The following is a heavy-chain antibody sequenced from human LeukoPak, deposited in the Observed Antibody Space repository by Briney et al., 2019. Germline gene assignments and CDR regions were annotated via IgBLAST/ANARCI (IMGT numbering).Heavy chain of an antibody. V-gene: IGHV4-39*07. Sequence: SETLSLTCTVSGGSISSSSYYWGWIRQPPGKGLEWIGSIYHSGSTYYNPSLKSRVTISVDTSKNQFSLKLSSVTAADTAVCYCARRGAGTGFDYWGQGTLVTVSS. CDR3: ARRGAGTGFDY. CDR1: GGSISSSSYY. J-gene: IGHJ4*02. CDR2: IYHSGST. D-gene: IGHD6-13*01.